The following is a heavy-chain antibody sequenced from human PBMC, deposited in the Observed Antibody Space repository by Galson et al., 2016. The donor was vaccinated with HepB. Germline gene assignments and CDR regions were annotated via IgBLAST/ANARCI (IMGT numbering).Heavy chain of an antibody. J-gene: IGHJ2*01. CDR1: GGSISSGSYY. Sequence: TLSLTCAVSGGSISSGSYYWSWIRQPAGKGLEWIGRIYASGSTNYNPSLKSRVNISIDAYKNQLSLKLSSVPASDTAVYYCAGVAYSGYEWYFHLWGRGTLVTVSS. D-gene: IGHD5-12*01. CDR3: AGVAYSGYEWYFHL. CDR2: IYASGST. V-gene: IGHV4-61*02.